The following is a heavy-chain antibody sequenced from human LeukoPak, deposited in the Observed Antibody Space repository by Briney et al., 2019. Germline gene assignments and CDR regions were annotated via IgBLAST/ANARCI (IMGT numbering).Heavy chain of an antibody. D-gene: IGHD3-22*01. Sequence: SGGSLRLSCATSGFTFSSYAMHWVRQAPGKGLEWVAVISYDGSNKYYADSVKGRFTISRDNSKNTLYLQMNSLRAEDTAVYYCASPTYYYDSSGGVDYWGQGTLVTVSS. J-gene: IGHJ4*02. V-gene: IGHV3-30*04. CDR2: ISYDGSNK. CDR1: GFTFSSYA. CDR3: ASPTYYYDSSGGVDY.